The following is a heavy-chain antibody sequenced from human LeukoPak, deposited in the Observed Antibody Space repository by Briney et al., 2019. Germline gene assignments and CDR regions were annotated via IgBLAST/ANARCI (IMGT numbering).Heavy chain of an antibody. Sequence: SVKVSCKASGGTFSNYAISWVRQAPGQGLEWMGGIIPIFGTANHAQKFQGRVTITADESTSTAYMELSSLRSEDTAVYYCAREAGMDIVVVPAAMGYYFDYWGQGTLVTVSS. CDR3: AREAGMDIVVVPAAMGYYFDY. CDR2: IIPIFGTA. V-gene: IGHV1-69*01. J-gene: IGHJ4*02. CDR1: GGTFSNYA. D-gene: IGHD2-2*03.